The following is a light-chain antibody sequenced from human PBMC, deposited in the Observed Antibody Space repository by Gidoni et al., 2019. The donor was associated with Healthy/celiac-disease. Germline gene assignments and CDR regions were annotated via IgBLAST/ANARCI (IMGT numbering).Light chain of an antibody. CDR3: QQYNSYSYT. V-gene: IGKV1-5*03. CDR2: KAS. Sequence: DIQMTQSPSTLSASVGDRVTITCRASQSISSYLAWYQQKPGKAPKLLIYKASSLESGVPARFSGSGSGTEFTLTISSLHPDDFATYYCQQYNSYSYTFGQXTKLEIK. CDR1: QSISSY. J-gene: IGKJ2*01.